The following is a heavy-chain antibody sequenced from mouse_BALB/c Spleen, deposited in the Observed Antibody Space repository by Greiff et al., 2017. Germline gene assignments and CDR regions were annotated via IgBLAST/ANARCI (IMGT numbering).Heavy chain of an antibody. CDR1: GYTFTSYW. V-gene: IGHV1-69*02. J-gene: IGHJ4*01. Sequence: QVQLQQPGAELVQPGASVNLSCKASGYTFTSYWMHWVKQRPGQGLEWIGEIDPSESYTNYNQKFKGKATLTVDKYSSTAYMKLSSLTSEASAVYYCARGLRCAMDYWGQGTSVSGSS. CDR2: IDPSESYT. CDR3: ARGLRCAMDY. D-gene: IGHD2-2*01.